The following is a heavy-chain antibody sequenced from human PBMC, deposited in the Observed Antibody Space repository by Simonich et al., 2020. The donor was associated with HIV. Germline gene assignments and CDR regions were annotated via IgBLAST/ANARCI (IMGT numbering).Heavy chain of an antibody. CDR3: ASGGSISAVWADDY. Sequence: VQLVESGGGVVKPGRSLRLSCAASGCTFSSYAMDWFSQDPGKGLEWLAVISYDGSNKNYEDSVKGGFTISRDNSKNTLYLQMNSLRAEDTAVYYCASGGSISAVWADDYWGQGTLVTVSS. CDR1: GCTFSSYA. D-gene: IGHD3-16*01. V-gene: IGHV3-30*07. CDR2: ISYDGSNK. J-gene: IGHJ4*02.